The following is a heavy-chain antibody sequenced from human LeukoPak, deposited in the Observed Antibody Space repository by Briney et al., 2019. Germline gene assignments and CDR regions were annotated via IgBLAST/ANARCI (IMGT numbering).Heavy chain of an antibody. Sequence: SETLSLTCAVYGGSLSGCYWSWIRQPPGKGLEWIGEINHSGSTNYNPSLKSRVTISVDTSKNQFSLKLSSVTAADTAVYYCAQYGGNPRVDYWGQGTLVTVSS. D-gene: IGHD4-23*01. V-gene: IGHV4-34*01. CDR1: GGSLSGCY. J-gene: IGHJ4*02. CDR2: INHSGST. CDR3: AQYGGNPRVDY.